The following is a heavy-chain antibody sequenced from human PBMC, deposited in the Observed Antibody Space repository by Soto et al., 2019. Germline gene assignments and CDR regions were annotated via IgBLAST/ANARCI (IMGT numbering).Heavy chain of an antibody. CDR1: GGTFSSYA. D-gene: IGHD4-17*01. CDR3: AGLKTFDYGGNSGWFDP. V-gene: IGHV1-69*12. J-gene: IGHJ5*02. CDR2: IIPIFGTA. Sequence: QVQLVQSGAEVKKPGSSVKVSCKASGGTFSSYAISWVRQAPGQGLEWMGGIIPIFGTANYAQKFQGRVTITADESTNTAYMELSSLRFEDTAVYYCAGLKTFDYGGNSGWFDPWGQGTLVTVSS.